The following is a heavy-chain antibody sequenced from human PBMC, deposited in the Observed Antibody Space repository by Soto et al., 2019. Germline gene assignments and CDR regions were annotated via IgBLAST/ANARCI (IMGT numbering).Heavy chain of an antibody. J-gene: IGHJ2*01. CDR2: IWYDGSNK. Sequence: QVQLVESGGGVVQPGRSLRLSCAASGFTFSSYGMHWVRQAPGTGLEWVAVIWYDGSNKYYADSVKGRFTISRDNSKNTLYLQMNSLRAEDTVVYYGARAFMGYRSYGYFDLWGRGALVTVSS. CDR1: GFTFSSYG. D-gene: IGHD6-19*01. V-gene: IGHV3-33*01. CDR3: ARAFMGYRSYGYFDL.